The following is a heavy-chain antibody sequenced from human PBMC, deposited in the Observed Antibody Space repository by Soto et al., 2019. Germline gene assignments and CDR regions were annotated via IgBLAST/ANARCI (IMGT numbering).Heavy chain of an antibody. CDR3: ARHRGGYVNYYYDMYV. CDR2: IYPGDSDT. CDR1: GYSFTSYW. V-gene: IGHV5-51*01. Sequence: PGESLKISCKGSGYSFTSYWIGWVRQMPGKGLEWMGIIYPGDSDTRYSPSFQGQVTISADKSISTAYLQWSSLKASDTAMYYCARHRGGYVNYYYDMYVWGKGTTVTVSS. J-gene: IGHJ6*03. D-gene: IGHD5-12*01.